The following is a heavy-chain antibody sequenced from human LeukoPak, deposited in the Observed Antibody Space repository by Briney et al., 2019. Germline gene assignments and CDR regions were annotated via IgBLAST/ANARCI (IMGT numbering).Heavy chain of an antibody. Sequence: SETLSLTCTVSGGSISSSSYYWGWIRQPPGKSLEWVGEISPSGNTQYNPSLKSRVTISLDASKSQFYLKLNSVTAADTAVYYCARRVRSADYRLDYWGQGTLVTVSS. D-gene: IGHD4-11*01. CDR3: ARRVRSADYRLDY. CDR2: ISPSGNT. V-gene: IGHV4-39*07. CDR1: GGSISSSSYY. J-gene: IGHJ4*02.